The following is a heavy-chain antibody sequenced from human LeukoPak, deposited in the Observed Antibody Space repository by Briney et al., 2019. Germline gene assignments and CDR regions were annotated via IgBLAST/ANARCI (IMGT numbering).Heavy chain of an antibody. D-gene: IGHD3-3*01. Sequence: PGGSLRLSCAASGFTFSSYSMNWVRQAPGKGLEWVSGINWNGGSTGYADSVKGRFTISRDNAKNSLYLQMNSLRAEDTALYYCARFWGNFWSGYCNYWGQGTLVTVSS. CDR3: ARFWGNFWSGYCNY. CDR2: INWNGGST. CDR1: GFTFSSYS. V-gene: IGHV3-20*04. J-gene: IGHJ4*02.